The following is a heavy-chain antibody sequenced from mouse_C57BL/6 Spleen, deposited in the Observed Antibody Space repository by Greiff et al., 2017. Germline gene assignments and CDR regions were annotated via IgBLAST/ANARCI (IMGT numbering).Heavy chain of an antibody. J-gene: IGHJ3*01. V-gene: IGHV1-22*01. D-gene: IGHD2-3*01. Sequence: VQLQQSGPELVKPGASVKMSCKASGYTFTDYNMHWVKQSHGKSLEWIGYINPNNGGTSYNQKFKGKATLTVNKSSSAAYMELRSLTSEDSAVYFCARGDGYPGFAYWGQGTLVTVSA. CDR1: GYTFTDYN. CDR3: ARGDGYPGFAY. CDR2: INPNNGGT.